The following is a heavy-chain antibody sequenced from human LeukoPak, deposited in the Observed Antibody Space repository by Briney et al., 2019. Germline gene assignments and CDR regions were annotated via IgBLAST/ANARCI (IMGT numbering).Heavy chain of an antibody. V-gene: IGHV4-59*01. CDR2: IYYSGST. J-gene: IGHJ3*02. CDR1: GGSFSSYY. D-gene: IGHD3-9*01. CDR3: ARGVLRYFDWLGDNAFDI. Sequence: PSETLSLTCAVYGGSFSSYYWSWIRQPPGKGLEWIGYIYYSGSTNYNPSLKSRVTISVDTSKNQFSLKLSSVTAADTAVYYCARGVLRYFDWLGDNAFDIWGQGTMVTVSS.